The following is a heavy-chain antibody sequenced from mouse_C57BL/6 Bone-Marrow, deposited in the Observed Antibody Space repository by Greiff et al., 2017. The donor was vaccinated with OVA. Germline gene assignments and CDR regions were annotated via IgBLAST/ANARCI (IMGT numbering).Heavy chain of an antibody. J-gene: IGHJ2*01. CDR3: ARRGYYGSSYLDY. V-gene: IGHV1-64*01. D-gene: IGHD1-1*01. Sequence: QVQLQQPGAELVKPGASVKLSCKASGYTFTSYWMHWVKQRPGQGLEWIGMIHPNSGSTNYNEKFKSKATLTVDKSSSTAYMQLSSLTSEDSAVYDCARRGYYGSSYLDYWGQGTTLTVSS. CDR1: GYTFTSYW. CDR2: IHPNSGST.